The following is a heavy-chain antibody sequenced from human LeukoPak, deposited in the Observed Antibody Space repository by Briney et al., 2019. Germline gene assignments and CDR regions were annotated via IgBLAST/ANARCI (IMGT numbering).Heavy chain of an antibody. V-gene: IGHV4-38-2*02. J-gene: IGHJ4*02. CDR2: FFHSGNT. Sequence: SETLSLTCTVSGYSINSGYYWGWIRQPPGKGLEWSGSFFHSGNTYYNPSLKSRVTISVDTSKNQFSLKLSSVTAADTAVYYCARAGAGLAVDYWGQGTLVTVSS. D-gene: IGHD2-21*01. CDR1: GYSINSGYY. CDR3: ARAGAGLAVDY.